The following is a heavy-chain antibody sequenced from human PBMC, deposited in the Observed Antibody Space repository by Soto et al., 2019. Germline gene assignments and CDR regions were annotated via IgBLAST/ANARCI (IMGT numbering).Heavy chain of an antibody. CDR3: ARDRGIAAAGNLYFDY. J-gene: IGHJ4*02. CDR2: INPSGGST. Sequence: ASVKVSCKASGYTFTSYYMHWVRQAPGQGFEWMGIINPSGGSTSYAQKFQGRVTMTRDTSTSTVYMELSSLRSEDTAVYYCARDRGIAAAGNLYFDYWGQGTLVTVSS. CDR1: GYTFTSYY. D-gene: IGHD6-13*01. V-gene: IGHV1-46*01.